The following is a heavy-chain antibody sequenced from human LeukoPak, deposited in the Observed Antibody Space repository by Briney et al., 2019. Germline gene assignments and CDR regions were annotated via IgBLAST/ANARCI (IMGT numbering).Heavy chain of an antibody. CDR1: GYTFTGYY. V-gene: IGHV1-2*02. CDR3: ARASKSVVRFLEWTPIDY. Sequence: GASVKVSCKASGYTFTGYYMHWVRQAPGQGLEWMGWINPNSGGTNYAQKFQGRVTMTWDTSISTAYMERSRLRSDDTAVYYCARASKSVVRFLEWTPIDYWGQGTLVTVSS. D-gene: IGHD3-3*01. J-gene: IGHJ4*02. CDR2: INPNSGGT.